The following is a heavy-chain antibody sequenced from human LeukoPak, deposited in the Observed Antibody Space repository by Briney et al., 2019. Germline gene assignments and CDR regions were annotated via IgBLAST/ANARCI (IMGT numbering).Heavy chain of an antibody. Sequence: ASVRFSCKASGYTFTGYYMHWVRQAPGQGLEWMGWINPNSGGTNYAQKFQGRVSMTRDTSISTAYMELSRLRSDDTAVYYCASPGLRYFDWVDPWGQGTLVTDPS. V-gene: IGHV1-2*02. D-gene: IGHD3-9*01. CDR3: ASPGLRYFDWVDP. CDR1: GYTFTGYY. CDR2: INPNSGGT. J-gene: IGHJ5*02.